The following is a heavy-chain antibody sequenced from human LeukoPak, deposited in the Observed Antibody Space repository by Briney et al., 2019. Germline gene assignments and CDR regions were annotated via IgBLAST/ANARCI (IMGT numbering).Heavy chain of an antibody. CDR1: GGSFSGYY. D-gene: IGHD6-19*01. V-gene: IGHV4-34*01. J-gene: IGHJ5*02. CDR3: ARSAKQWLVNWFDP. Sequence: PSETLSLTCAVYGGSFSGYYWSWIRQPPGKGLEWIGEINHSGSTNYNPSPKSRVTISVDTSKNQFSLKLSSVTAADTAVYYCARSAKQWLVNWFDPWGQGTLVTVSS. CDR2: INHSGST.